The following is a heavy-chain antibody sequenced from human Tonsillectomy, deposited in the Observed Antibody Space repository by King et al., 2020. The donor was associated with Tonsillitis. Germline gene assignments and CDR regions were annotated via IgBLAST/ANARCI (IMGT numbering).Heavy chain of an antibody. V-gene: IGHV5-51*01. CDR1: GYSFTSYW. D-gene: IGHD3-22*01. J-gene: IGHJ3*02. CDR3: ATRAWVYYDSSGYFPGAFDI. CDR2: IYPGDSDT. Sequence: VQLVQSGAEVKKPGESLKISCKGSGYSFTSYWIGWVRQMPGKGLEWMGIIYPGDSDTRYSPSFQGQVTISADKSIRTAYLQWSSLHASDTAMYYCATRAWVYYDSSGYFPGAFDIWGQGTMVTVSS.